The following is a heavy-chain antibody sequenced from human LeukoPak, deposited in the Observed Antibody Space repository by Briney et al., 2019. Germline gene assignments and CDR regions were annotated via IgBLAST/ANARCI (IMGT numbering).Heavy chain of an antibody. Sequence: GGSLRLSCAASGFTFSSYSMNWVRQAPGKGLEWVSVIYSGGTPYYADSVKGRFTISRDNSKNTLYLQMNSLRAEDTAVYYCARDSADYGGNGLDYWGQGTLVTVSS. CDR2: IYSGGTP. CDR3: ARDSADYGGNGLDY. CDR1: GFTFSSYS. J-gene: IGHJ4*02. V-gene: IGHV3-53*01. D-gene: IGHD4-23*01.